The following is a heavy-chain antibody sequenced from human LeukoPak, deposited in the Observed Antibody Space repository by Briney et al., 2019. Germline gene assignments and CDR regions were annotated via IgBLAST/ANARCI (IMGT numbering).Heavy chain of an antibody. CDR3: TTEVLRFLEWSLP. V-gene: IGHV3-15*01. J-gene: IGHJ5*02. CDR2: IKSKTDGGTT. Sequence: GGSLRLSCAASGFTFSNAWMSWVRQAPGKGLEWVGRIKSKTDGGTTDYAALVKGRFTISRDDSKNTLYLQMNSLKTEDTAVYYCTTEVLRFLEWSLPWGQGTLVTVSS. CDR1: GFTFSNAW. D-gene: IGHD3-3*01.